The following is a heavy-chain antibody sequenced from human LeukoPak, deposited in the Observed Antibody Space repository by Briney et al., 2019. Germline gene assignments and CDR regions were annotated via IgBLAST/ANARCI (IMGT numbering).Heavy chain of an antibody. D-gene: IGHD2-2*01. V-gene: IGHV1-2*02. CDR2: INPNSGGT. CDR1: GYTFTGYY. Sequence: ASVKVSCKASGYTFTGYYMHWVRQAPGQGLEWMGWINPNSGGTNYAQKFQGRVTMTRDTSISTAYMGLSRLRSDDTAVYYCARGPAATYNWFDPWGQGTLVTVSS. J-gene: IGHJ5*02. CDR3: ARGPAATYNWFDP.